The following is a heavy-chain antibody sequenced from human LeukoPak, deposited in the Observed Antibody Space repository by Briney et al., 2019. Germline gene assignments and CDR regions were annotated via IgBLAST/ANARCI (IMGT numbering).Heavy chain of an antibody. V-gene: IGHV3-30*02. CDR1: RFTFSRYG. Sequence: GGSLRLSCAASRFTFSRYGMHWVRQAPGKGLEWVAFIEYDGSSADYADSVKGRFTISRDNSKNTLYLQMNSLRAEDTAVYYCAKDLNWGGRWGQGTLVTVSS. CDR3: AKDLNWGGR. CDR2: IEYDGSSA. D-gene: IGHD7-27*01. J-gene: IGHJ4*02.